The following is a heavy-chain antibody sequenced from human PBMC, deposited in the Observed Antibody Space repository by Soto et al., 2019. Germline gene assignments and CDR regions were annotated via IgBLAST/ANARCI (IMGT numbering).Heavy chain of an antibody. CDR1: GFTFSSYA. J-gene: IGHJ4*02. V-gene: IGHV3-30-3*01. Sequence: QVQLVESGGGVVQPGRSLRLSCAASGFTFSSYALHWFRHAPGKGLEWVAVISYDGSNKYYADSVKGRFTISRDNSKNTLYLQMNSLRAEDTAVYYCARDRGLERGRYFDYWGQGTLVTVSS. D-gene: IGHD1-1*01. CDR3: ARDRGLERGRYFDY. CDR2: ISYDGSNK.